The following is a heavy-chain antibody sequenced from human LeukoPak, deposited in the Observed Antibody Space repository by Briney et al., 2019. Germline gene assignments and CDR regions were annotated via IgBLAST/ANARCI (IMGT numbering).Heavy chain of an antibody. CDR1: GFTFSSYS. CDR2: ISSSSSYI. V-gene: IGHV3-21*01. Sequence: PGGSLRLSCAASGFTFSSYSMNWVRQAPGKGLEWVSSISSSSSYIYYADSVKGRFTISRDNAKNSLYLQMNSLRAEDTAVYYCAREAGGYCSSTSCYTPNWFDPWGQGTLVTVSS. CDR3: AREAGGYCSSTSCYTPNWFDP. D-gene: IGHD2-2*02. J-gene: IGHJ5*02.